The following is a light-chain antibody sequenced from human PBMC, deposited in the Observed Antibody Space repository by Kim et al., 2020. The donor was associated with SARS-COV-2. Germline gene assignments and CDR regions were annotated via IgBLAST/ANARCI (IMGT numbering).Light chain of an antibody. V-gene: IGLV3-1*01. CDR1: KLGDKY. Sequence: SVSPGETASITGSGDKLGDKYACWYQQKPGQSPVLVIYQDSKRPSGIPERFSGSNSGNAATLTISGTQAMDEADYYCQAWDSSTWVSGGGTQLTVL. CDR3: QAWDSSTWV. CDR2: QDS. J-gene: IGLJ3*02.